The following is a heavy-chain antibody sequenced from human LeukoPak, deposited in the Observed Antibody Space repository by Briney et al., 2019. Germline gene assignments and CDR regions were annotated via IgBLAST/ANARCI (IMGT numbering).Heavy chain of an antibody. CDR2: INHSGST. CDR3: ARSSGRGYYYYYGMDV. Sequence: SETLSLTCAVYGGSFSGYYWSWIRQPPGKGLEWLGEINHSGSTNYNPSLKSRVTISVDTSKNQFSLKLSSVTAADTAVYYCARSSGRGYYYYYGMDVWGQGTTVTVSS. V-gene: IGHV4-34*01. D-gene: IGHD3-10*01. CDR1: GGSFSGYY. J-gene: IGHJ6*02.